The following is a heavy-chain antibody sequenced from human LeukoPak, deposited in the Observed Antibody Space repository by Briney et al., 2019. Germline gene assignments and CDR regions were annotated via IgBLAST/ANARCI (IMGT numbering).Heavy chain of an antibody. J-gene: IGHJ4*02. V-gene: IGHV1-69*02. CDR1: GGTFSSYT. CDR3: ARGGYCSGGSCSRGSKTLDY. CDR2: IIPILGIA. D-gene: IGHD2-15*01. Sequence: SVKVSCKASGGTFSSYTISWVRQAPGQVLEWMGRIIPILGIANYAQKFQGRVTITADKSTSTAYMELSSLRSEDTAVYYCARGGYCSGGSCSRGSKTLDYWGQGTLVTVSS.